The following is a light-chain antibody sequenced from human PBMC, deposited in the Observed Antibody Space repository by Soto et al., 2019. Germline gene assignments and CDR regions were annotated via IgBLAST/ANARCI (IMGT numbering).Light chain of an antibody. Sequence: EVVLTQSPGTLSLSPGERATLSCRASQSVSNNYLAWYQQKPGQAPRLLIFGSSDRATGIPDRFSGSGSGTDFTHTISRLEPEDFAMYYCQQYGSSPPYTFGLGTKLESK. CDR3: QQYGSSPPYT. CDR2: GSS. J-gene: IGKJ2*01. V-gene: IGKV3-20*01. CDR1: QSVSNNY.